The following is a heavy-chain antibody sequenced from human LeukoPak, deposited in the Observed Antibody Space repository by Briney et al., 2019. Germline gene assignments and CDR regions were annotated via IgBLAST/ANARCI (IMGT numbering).Heavy chain of an antibody. J-gene: IGHJ4*02. Sequence: SETLSLTCTVSGDSISRYYWSWIREPPGKGPECIGYISYSGSTNYNPSLKSRVTISLDTSKNHFSLKLTSVTAADTAVFYCARSQGAYFDYWGQGILVTVSS. CDR3: ARSQGAYFDY. CDR1: GDSISRYY. CDR2: ISYSGST. V-gene: IGHV4-59*01.